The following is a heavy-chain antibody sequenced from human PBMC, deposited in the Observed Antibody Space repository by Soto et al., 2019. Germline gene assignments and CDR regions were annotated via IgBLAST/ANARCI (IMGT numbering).Heavy chain of an antibody. J-gene: IGHJ6*02. Sequence: SVKVSCKASGGTFSSYAISWVRQAPGQGLEWMGGIIPIFGTANYAQKFQGRVTITADESTSTAYMELSSLRSEDTAVYYCAKEGWNYPYYYYGMDVWGQGTTVTVSS. CDR3: AKEGWNYPYYYYGMDV. D-gene: IGHD1-7*01. CDR1: GGTFSSYA. V-gene: IGHV1-69*13. CDR2: IIPIFGTA.